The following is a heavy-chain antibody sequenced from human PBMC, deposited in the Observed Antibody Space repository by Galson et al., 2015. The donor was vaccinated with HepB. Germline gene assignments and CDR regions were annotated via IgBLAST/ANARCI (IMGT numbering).Heavy chain of an antibody. D-gene: IGHD1-26*01. Sequence: SLRLSCAASGFNFRSHVMTWVRQAPGKGLEWVSSLSASGAITYYADSVKGRFTISRDNSQNRIFLHMNRLRAEDTALYYCAKDSVSGTYVPTYSDSWGQGTLVTVSS. J-gene: IGHJ4*02. V-gene: IGHV3-23*01. CDR1: GFNFRSHV. CDR3: AKDSVSGTYVPTYSDS. CDR2: LSASGAIT.